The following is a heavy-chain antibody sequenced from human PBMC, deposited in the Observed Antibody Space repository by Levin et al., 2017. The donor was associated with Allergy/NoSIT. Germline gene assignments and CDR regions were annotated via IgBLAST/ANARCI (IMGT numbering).Heavy chain of an antibody. CDR2: IIPVFGTA. J-gene: IGHJ4*02. CDR3: ARVETRETLEYSGFAVGYFDY. V-gene: IGHV1-69*01. Sequence: KISCQASGGTFTTYAISWVRQAPGQGLEWMGRIIPVFGTANYAQKFQGRVTITADESTTTAYMELSSLRPEDTAVYYCARVETRETLEYSGFAVGYFDYWGQGTLVTVSS. CDR1: GGTFTTYA. D-gene: IGHD5-12*01.